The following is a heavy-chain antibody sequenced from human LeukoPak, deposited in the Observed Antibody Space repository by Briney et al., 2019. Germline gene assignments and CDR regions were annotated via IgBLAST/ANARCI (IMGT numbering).Heavy chain of an antibody. J-gene: IGHJ4*02. V-gene: IGHV4-61*02. Sequence: SETLSLTCTVSGGSIRSGSYHWSWIRQPAGKGLEWIGRIYSSGGTNYNPSLKSRVTILVDTSKNQFSLKLSSVTAADTAVYYCARDRGSGYSYAYGDFDYWGQGTLVTVSS. D-gene: IGHD5-18*01. CDR3: ARDRGSGYSYAYGDFDY. CDR2: IYSSGGT. CDR1: GGSIRSGSYH.